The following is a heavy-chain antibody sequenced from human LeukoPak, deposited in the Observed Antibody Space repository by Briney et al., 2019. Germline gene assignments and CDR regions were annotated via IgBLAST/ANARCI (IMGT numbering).Heavy chain of an antibody. V-gene: IGHV3-74*01. D-gene: IGHD3-22*01. CDR1: GFTFSSYW. CDR2: NTDGSRT. Sequence: PGGSLRLSCAASGFTFSSYWINTDGSRTSYADSVKGRFTLSRDNSKNTLYLQMNSLRAEDTAVYYCARGSSMIIVISPGAFDIWGQGTMVTVSS. J-gene: IGHJ3*02. CDR3: ARGSSMIIVISPGAFDI.